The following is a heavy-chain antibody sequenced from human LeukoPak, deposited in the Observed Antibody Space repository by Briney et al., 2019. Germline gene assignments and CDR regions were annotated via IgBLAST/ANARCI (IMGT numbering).Heavy chain of an antibody. D-gene: IGHD5-12*01. V-gene: IGHV3-21*01. CDR1: GFTVSGNY. J-gene: IGHJ3*02. CDR3: ARDSIVATIDAFDI. CDR2: ISSSSSYI. Sequence: GGSLRLSCAASGFTVSGNYMTWVRQAPGKGLEWVSSISSSSSYIYYADSVKGRFTISRDNAKNSLYLQMNSLRAEDTAVYYCARDSIVATIDAFDIWGQGTMVTVSS.